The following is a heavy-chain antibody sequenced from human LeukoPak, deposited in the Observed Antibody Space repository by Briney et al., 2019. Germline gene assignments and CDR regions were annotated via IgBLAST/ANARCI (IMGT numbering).Heavy chain of an antibody. Sequence: GGSLRLSCAASGFSFSSYAMHWVRQAPGKGLEWVAVISYDGSNKYYADSVKARFTISRDNSKNTLYLQMNSLRAEDTAVYYCARDGGSYYWVAYYMDVWGKGTTVTVSS. CDR1: GFSFSSYA. V-gene: IGHV3-30*04. CDR3: ARDGGSYYWVAYYMDV. CDR2: ISYDGSNK. J-gene: IGHJ6*03. D-gene: IGHD1-26*01.